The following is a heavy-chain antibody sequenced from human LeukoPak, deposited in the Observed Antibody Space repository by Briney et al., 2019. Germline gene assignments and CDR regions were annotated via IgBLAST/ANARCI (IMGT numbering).Heavy chain of an antibody. J-gene: IGHJ4*02. CDR2: IHGADSLT. D-gene: IGHD4-17*01. V-gene: IGHV5-51*01. CDR1: GYYFTXYX. CDR3: AGARNGDYRWDY. Sequence: GESLKISCKDSGYYFTXYXIGRVRQMPGKGLXGMGIIHGADSLTMYSPSFQGQVTISADKSVSTAYLQWSGLKPSDTAIYYCAGARNGDYRWDYWGQGTLVTVSS.